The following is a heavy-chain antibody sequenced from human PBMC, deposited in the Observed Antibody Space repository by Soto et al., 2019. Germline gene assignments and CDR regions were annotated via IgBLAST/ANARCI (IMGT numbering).Heavy chain of an antibody. CDR3: AKATDDAFDI. J-gene: IGHJ3*02. CDR1: GYTFTSYY. V-gene: IGHV1-46*03. CDR2: INPSGGST. D-gene: IGHD5-12*01. Sequence: GASVKVSYKASGYTFTSYYMHCVRQAPGQGLEWMGIINPSGGSTSYAQKFQGRVTMTRDTSTSTVYMELSSLRSEDTAVYYCAKATDDAFDIWGQGTMVTVSS.